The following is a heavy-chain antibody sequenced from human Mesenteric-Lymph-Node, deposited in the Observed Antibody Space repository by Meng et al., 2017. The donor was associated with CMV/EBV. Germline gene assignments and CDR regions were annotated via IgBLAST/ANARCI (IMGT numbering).Heavy chain of an antibody. D-gene: IGHD6-13*01. CDR2: IYYSGST. V-gene: IGHV4-31*02. CDR1: SISSGGYS. CDR3: ARDGTFSAAGLYNWFDP. J-gene: IGHJ5*02. Sequence: SISSGGYSWSWIRQHPGKGLEWIGYIYYSGSTYYNPSLKSRVTISVDTSKNQFSLKLSSVTAADTAVYYCARDGTFSAAGLYNWFDPWGQGTLVTVSS.